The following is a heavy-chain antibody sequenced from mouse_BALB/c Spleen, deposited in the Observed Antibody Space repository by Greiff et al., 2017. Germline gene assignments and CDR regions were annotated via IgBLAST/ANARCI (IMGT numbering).Heavy chain of an antibody. D-gene: IGHD2-4*01. CDR1: GFNIKDTY. CDR3: ARNYDVAMDY. V-gene: IGHV14-3*02. Sequence: EVQLQESGAELVKPGASVKLSCTASGFNIKDTYMHWVKQRPEQGLEWIGRIDPANGNTKYDPKFQGKATITADTSSNTAYLQLSSLTSEDTAVYYCARNYDVAMDYWGQGTSVTVSS. J-gene: IGHJ4*01. CDR2: IDPANGNT.